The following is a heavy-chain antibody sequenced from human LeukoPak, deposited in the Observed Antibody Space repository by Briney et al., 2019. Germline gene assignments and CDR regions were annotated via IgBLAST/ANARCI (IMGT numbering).Heavy chain of an antibody. J-gene: IGHJ5*02. CDR1: GYTFTSYG. V-gene: IGHV1-2*02. CDR3: ARVGIDNWFDP. D-gene: IGHD1-26*01. Sequence: GASVKVSCKASGYTFTSYGISWVRQAPGQGLEWMGWINPNSGGTNYAQKFQGRVTMTRDTSISTAYMELSRLRSDDTAVYHCARVGIDNWFDPWGQGTLVTVSS. CDR2: INPNSGGT.